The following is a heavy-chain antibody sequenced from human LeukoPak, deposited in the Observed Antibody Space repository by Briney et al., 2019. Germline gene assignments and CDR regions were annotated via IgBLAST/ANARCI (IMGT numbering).Heavy chain of an antibody. CDR2: ISYDGSNK. Sequence: PGGSLRLSCAASGFTFSSYAMHWVRQAPGKGLEWVAVISYDGSNKYYADSVKGRFTISRDNSKNTLYLQMNSLRAEDTAVYYCASLSWYFDYWGQGTLVTVSS. CDR3: ASLSWYFDY. V-gene: IGHV3-30*04. CDR1: GFTFSSYA. J-gene: IGHJ4*02. D-gene: IGHD6-13*01.